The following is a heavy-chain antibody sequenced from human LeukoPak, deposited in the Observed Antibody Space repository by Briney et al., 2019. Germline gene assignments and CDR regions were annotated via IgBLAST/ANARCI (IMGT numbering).Heavy chain of an antibody. J-gene: IGHJ4*02. CDR1: GFTFDDYA. CDR2: ISWNSGSI. D-gene: IGHD6-6*01. CDR3: ARDSSSSGVYFDY. V-gene: IGHV3-9*01. Sequence: GRSLRLSCAASGFTFDDYAMHWVRQAPGKGLEWVSGISWNSGSIGYADSVKGRFTISRDNAKNSLYLQMNSLRAEDTALYYYARDSSSSGVYFDYWGQGTLVTVSS.